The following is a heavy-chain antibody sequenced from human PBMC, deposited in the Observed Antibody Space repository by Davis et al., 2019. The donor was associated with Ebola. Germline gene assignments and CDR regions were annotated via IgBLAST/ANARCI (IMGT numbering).Heavy chain of an antibody. CDR3: ARDGRPSFPAAEHFFDP. Sequence: PGGSLRLSCAASGFTFDDYAMHWVRQAPGKGLEWVSGISWNSGSIGYADSVKGRFTISRDNAKNSLYLQMNSLRAEDTALYYCARDGRPSFPAAEHFFDPWGQGTLVTVSS. D-gene: IGHD3-3*02. CDR2: ISWNSGSI. V-gene: IGHV3-9*01. J-gene: IGHJ5*02. CDR1: GFTFDDYA.